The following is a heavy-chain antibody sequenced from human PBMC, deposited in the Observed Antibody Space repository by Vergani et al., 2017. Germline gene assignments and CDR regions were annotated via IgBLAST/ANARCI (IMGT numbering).Heavy chain of an antibody. D-gene: IGHD2-8*01. J-gene: IGHJ6*03. CDR2: IDHTGRP. V-gene: IGHV4-34*01. Sequence: QVPLQQWGVGLLKPSETLSLTCVVNGGSFTSYHWTWIRQSPGEGLEWVGDIDHTGRPDYNPYLKSRRTMSVDKSRNQFSLTLISVTATDTAIYFCARVNTETNGHLYYYYYMDVWGQGTAVTVS. CDR1: GGSFTSYH. CDR3: ARVNTETNGHLYYYYYMDV.